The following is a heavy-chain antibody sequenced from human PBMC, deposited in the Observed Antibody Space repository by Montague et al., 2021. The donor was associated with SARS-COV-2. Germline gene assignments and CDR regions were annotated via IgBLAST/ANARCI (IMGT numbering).Heavy chain of an antibody. J-gene: IGHJ4*02. CDR2: ADFRSKKNN. Sequence: CAISGDSDAVDGPTCRSESTRLKSSHRRLGCADFRSKKNNDYAVSVKSRITINPDTSKNQISLQLNSVTPEDTAVYYCARTSASSDYWGQGTLVTVSS. CDR1: GDSDAVDGPT. D-gene: IGHD1-26*01. CDR3: ARTSASSDY. V-gene: IGHV6-1*01.